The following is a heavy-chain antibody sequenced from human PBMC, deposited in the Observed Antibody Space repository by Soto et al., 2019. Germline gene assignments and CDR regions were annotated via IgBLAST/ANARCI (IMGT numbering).Heavy chain of an antibody. CDR2: ISGSGGST. D-gene: IGHD3-16*01. J-gene: IGHJ2*01. CDR3: AKRTGGWYFDL. Sequence: EVQLLESGGGLVQPGGSLRLSCAASGFTFSSYAMSWVRQAPGKGLEWVSAISGSGGSTYYADSVKGRFTIPRDNSKNALYLQMNSLRAEDTAVYDCAKRTGGWYFDLWGRGTLVTVSS. V-gene: IGHV3-23*01. CDR1: GFTFSSYA.